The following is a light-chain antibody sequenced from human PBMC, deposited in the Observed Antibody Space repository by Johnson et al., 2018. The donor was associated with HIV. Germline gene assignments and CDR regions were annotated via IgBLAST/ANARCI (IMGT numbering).Light chain of an antibody. V-gene: IGLV1-51*01. CDR2: ENN. CDR1: SSNIGNNY. CDR3: VTWDSSLSVYV. Sequence: HSVLTQPPSVSAAPGQKVTISCSGSSSNIGNNYVSWYQQLPGTAPKLLIYENNKRPSGIPDRFSGSKSVTSATLGITGLQTVDEADYYCVTWDSSLSVYVFGTGTKVTVL. J-gene: IGLJ1*01.